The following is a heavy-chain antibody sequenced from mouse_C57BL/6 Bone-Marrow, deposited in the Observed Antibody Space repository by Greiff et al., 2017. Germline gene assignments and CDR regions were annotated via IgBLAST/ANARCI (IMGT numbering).Heavy chain of an antibody. CDR3: ARSRDGYYLAWFAY. Sequence: QVQLKQPGAELVKPGASVKLSCKASGYTFTSYWMHWVKQRPGRGLEWIGRIDPNSGGTKYNEKFKSKATLTVDKPSSTAYMQLSSLTSEYSAVYYCARSRDGYYLAWFAYWGQGTLVTVSA. CDR2: IDPNSGGT. D-gene: IGHD2-3*01. CDR1: GYTFTSYW. V-gene: IGHV1-72*01. J-gene: IGHJ3*01.